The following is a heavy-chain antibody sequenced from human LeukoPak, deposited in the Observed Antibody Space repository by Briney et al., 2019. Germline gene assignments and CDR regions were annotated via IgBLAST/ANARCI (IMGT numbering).Heavy chain of an antibody. CDR3: AKRGGTYRYFDY. CDR2: MSGSGART. D-gene: IGHD3-16*02. CDR1: GFTFSSYA. J-gene: IGHJ4*02. Sequence: GGCLRLSCAASGFTFSSYAMSWVRQAPGKGLEWVSGMSGSGARTYYADSVQGRFTISRDNSRNTLYLQMNSLRAEDTAVYYCAKRGGTYRYFDYWGQGTLVTVSS. V-gene: IGHV3-23*01.